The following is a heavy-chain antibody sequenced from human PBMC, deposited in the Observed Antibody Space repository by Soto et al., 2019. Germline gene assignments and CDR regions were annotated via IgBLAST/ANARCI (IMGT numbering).Heavy chain of an antibody. CDR2: INPNSGGT. D-gene: IGHD2-2*01. Sequence: ASVKVSRKASGYTFTGYYMHWVRQAPGQGLEWMGWINPNSGGTNYAQKFQGRVTMTRDTSISTAYMELSRLRSDDTAVYYCARDIWSTSRRVDYYGMDVWGQGTTVTVSS. V-gene: IGHV1-2*02. CDR3: ARDIWSTSRRVDYYGMDV. CDR1: GYTFTGYY. J-gene: IGHJ6*02.